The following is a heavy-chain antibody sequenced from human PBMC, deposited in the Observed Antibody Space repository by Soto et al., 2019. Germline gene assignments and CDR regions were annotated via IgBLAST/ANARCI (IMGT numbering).Heavy chain of an antibody. V-gene: IGHV3-21*01. CDR1: GFTFTSYS. CDR3: ARNDGGGSRV. Sequence: EVQLVESGGGLVKPGGSLRLSCVASGFTFTSYSMNWVRQAPGKGLEWVSSISDGSDYIVYADSMKGRFTISRDNAKNSLSLELNRVGGEDTAVYFCARNDGGGSRVWGQGTLVTVSS. CDR2: ISDGSDYI. D-gene: IGHD2-2*01. J-gene: IGHJ4*02.